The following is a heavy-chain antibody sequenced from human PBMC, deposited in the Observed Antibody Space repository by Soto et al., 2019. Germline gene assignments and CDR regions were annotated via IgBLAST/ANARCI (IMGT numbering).Heavy chain of an antibody. V-gene: IGHV4-30-4*01. CDR2: ISNSGST. CDR1: GGSVTSDEAY. D-gene: IGHD5-18*01. CDR3: ATESGSTYGYFDH. Sequence: SETLSLTCTVSGGSVTSDEAYWTWIRQSPGTGLEWIGYISNSGSTGYNPSLKTRLSMSVDRSKNQFTLRLTSVTAADTAVYFCATESGSTYGYFDHWGQGTQVTVSS. J-gene: IGHJ4*02.